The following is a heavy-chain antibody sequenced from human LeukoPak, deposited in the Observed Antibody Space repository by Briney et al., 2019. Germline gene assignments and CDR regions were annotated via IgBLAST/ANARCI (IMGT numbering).Heavy chain of an antibody. CDR3: ARRGGYFDY. V-gene: IGHV4-39*01. CDR2: IYYSGST. D-gene: IGHD3-10*01. CDR1: GGSLSSSSYY. Sequence: SETLSLTCTVSGGSLSSSSYYWGWIRQPPGKGLEWIGSIYYSGSTYYNPSLKSRVTISVDTSKNQFSLKLSSVTAADTAVYYCARRGGYFDYWGQGTLVTVSS. J-gene: IGHJ4*02.